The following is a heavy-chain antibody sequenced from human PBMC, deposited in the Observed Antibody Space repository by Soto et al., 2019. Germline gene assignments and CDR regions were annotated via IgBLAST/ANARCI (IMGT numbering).Heavy chain of an antibody. CDR3: ARASFLFLEWSPYYYYGKYV. D-gene: IGHD3-3*01. V-gene: IGHV1-2*04. CDR2: INPNSGGT. CDR1: GYTFTGYY. J-gene: IGHJ6*01. Sequence: ASVKVSCKASGYTFTGYYMHWVRQAPGQGLEWMGWINPNSGGTNYAQKFQGWVTMTRDTSISTAYMELSSLRSEDTAVYYCARASFLFLEWSPYYYYGKYVWGQGSTVPVSS.